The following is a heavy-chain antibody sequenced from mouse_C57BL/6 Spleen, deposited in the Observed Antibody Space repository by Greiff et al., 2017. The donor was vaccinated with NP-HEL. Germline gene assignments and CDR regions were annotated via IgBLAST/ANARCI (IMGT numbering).Heavy chain of an antibody. Sequence: VQLQQPGAELVMPGASVKLSCKASGYTFTSYWMHWVKQRPGQGLEWIGEIDPSDSYTNYNQKFKGKSTLTVDKSSSTAYMQLSSLTSEDSAVYYCAREITYYGSSPFDYWGQGTTLTVSS. CDR2: IDPSDSYT. V-gene: IGHV1-69*01. D-gene: IGHD1-1*01. J-gene: IGHJ2*01. CDR3: AREITYYGSSPFDY. CDR1: GYTFTSYW.